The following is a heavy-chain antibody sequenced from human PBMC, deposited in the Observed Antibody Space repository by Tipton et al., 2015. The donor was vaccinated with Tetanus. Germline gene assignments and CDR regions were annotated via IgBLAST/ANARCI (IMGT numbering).Heavy chain of an antibody. CDR2: VWYDGSKQ. J-gene: IGHJ4*02. CDR3: AREADCSGGSCFSGDFDN. Sequence: SLRLSCAASGFTFNGYGMHWVRQAPGKGLEWLALVWYDGSKQYYADSVKGRFTIFRDNSKNTLYLQMNSLRAEDTAVYYCAREADCSGGSCFSGDFDNWGQGTQVTVSS. V-gene: IGHV3-33*01. D-gene: IGHD2-15*01. CDR1: GFTFNGYG.